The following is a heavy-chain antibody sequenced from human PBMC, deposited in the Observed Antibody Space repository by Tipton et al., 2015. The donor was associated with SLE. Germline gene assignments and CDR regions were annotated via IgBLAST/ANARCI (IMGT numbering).Heavy chain of an antibody. CDR3: ARLWSGYHHVPVESD. D-gene: IGHD3-3*01. CDR1: GDSISSGVYY. CDR2: IHNSGTT. J-gene: IGHJ4*02. V-gene: IGHV4-31*03. Sequence: TLSLTCNVSGDSISSGVYYWTWIRQHPGKGLEWIGYIHNSGTTYYNPPLKSRVTISLDSPKNQFSLKLSSVTAADSAVYYCARLWSGYHHVPVESDWGQGTLVTVSS.